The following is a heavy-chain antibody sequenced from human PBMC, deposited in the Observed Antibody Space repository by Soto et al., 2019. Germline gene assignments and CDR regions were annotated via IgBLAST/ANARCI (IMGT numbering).Heavy chain of an antibody. D-gene: IGHD4-17*01. V-gene: IGHV3-74*01. CDR2: INTDGSSA. Sequence: EVQLVESGGGLVQPGGSLRLSFAASGFTFSAHWLPWVRQTPGKGLVWVSRINTDGSSANYADSVKGRFTISRDTANNTLYLHMNSLRDEDTAVYYYSRDHRGDEWDYWGQGTLVTVSS. CDR3: SRDHRGDEWDY. J-gene: IGHJ4*02. CDR1: GFTFSAHW.